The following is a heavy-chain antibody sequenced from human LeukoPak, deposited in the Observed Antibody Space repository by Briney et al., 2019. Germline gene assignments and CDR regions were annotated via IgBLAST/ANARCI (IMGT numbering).Heavy chain of an antibody. J-gene: IGHJ6*02. Sequence: GGSLRLSCAASGFMFSSYWMHWVRQAPGKGLVWVSRINSDGSSTNYADSVKGRFTISRDNAKNTLYLQMNSLRAEDTAVYYCARMAPTVARGMDVWGQGTTVTVSS. CDR2: INSDGSST. CDR3: ARMAPTVARGMDV. D-gene: IGHD2-21*01. V-gene: IGHV3-74*01. CDR1: GFMFSSYW.